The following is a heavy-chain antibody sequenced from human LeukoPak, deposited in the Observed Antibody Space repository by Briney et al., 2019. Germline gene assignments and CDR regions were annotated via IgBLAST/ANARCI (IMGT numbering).Heavy chain of an antibody. CDR3: ARDAVQTRSENWFDP. Sequence: AVSVKVSCKASGYTFTSYYMHWVRQAPGQGLEWMGIINPSGGSTSYAQKFQGRVTMTRDTSTSTVYMELSSLRSEDTAVYYCARDAVQTRSENWFDPWGQGTLVTVSS. V-gene: IGHV1-46*01. D-gene: IGHD6-25*01. CDR1: GYTFTSYY. J-gene: IGHJ5*02. CDR2: INPSGGST.